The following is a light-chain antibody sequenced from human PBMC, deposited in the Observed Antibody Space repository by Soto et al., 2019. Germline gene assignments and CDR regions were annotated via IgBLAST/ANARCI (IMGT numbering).Light chain of an antibody. CDR2: DVS. Sequence: DILMTQSPATLSVSPGERATLSCRAGQGVTTNFAWYQQKSGQSPRLLIYDVSIRATGVPARFSGTGSETDFTLTLSGLQSEDSAIYFCQQYNNWPYSFGQGTRLEIK. CDR3: QQYNNWPYS. J-gene: IGKJ5*01. CDR1: QGVTTN. V-gene: IGKV3-15*01.